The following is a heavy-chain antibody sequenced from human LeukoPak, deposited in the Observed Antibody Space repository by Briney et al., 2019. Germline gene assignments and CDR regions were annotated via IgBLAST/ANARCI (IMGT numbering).Heavy chain of an antibody. CDR1: GYTFTSYG. CDR2: ISAYNGNT. D-gene: IGHD2-15*01. Sequence: ASVKVSCKASGYTFTSYGISWVRQAPGQGLEWMGWISAYNGNTNYAQKLQGKVTMTTDTSTSTAYMELRSLRSDDTAVYYCAIDCSRGSCYDTFWGYWGQGTLVTVSS. V-gene: IGHV1-18*01. CDR3: AIDCSRGSCYDTFWGY. J-gene: IGHJ4*02.